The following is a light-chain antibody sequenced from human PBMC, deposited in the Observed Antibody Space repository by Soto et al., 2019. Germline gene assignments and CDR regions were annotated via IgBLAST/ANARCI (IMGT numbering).Light chain of an antibody. Sequence: EIVLTQSPGTLSLSPGERVTLSCRASQTVSGRYLAWYQQKPGQAPRLPIFGASNRATGIPDRFSGSGSGTDFTLTLSRLEPEDSAVYFCQQYCTSPSTFGHWTKV. J-gene: IGKJ1*01. CDR3: QQYCTSPST. CDR1: QTVSGRY. CDR2: GAS. V-gene: IGKV3-20*01.